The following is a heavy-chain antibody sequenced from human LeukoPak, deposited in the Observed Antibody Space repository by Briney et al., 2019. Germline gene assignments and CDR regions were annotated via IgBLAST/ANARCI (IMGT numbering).Heavy chain of an antibody. D-gene: IGHD3-10*01. J-gene: IGHJ5*02. CDR2: INHSGST. CDR1: GGSFSGYY. Sequence: SETLSLTCAVYGGSFSGYYWSWIRQPPGKGLEWIGEINHSGSTNYNPSLKGRVTISVDTSKNQFSLKLSSVTAADTAVYYCARGYGFGETNDNWFDPWGQGTLVTVSS. CDR3: ARGYGFGETNDNWFDP. V-gene: IGHV4-34*01.